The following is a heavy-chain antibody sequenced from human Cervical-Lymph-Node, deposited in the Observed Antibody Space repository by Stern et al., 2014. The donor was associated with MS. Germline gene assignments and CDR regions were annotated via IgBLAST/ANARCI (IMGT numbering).Heavy chain of an antibody. V-gene: IGHV1-8*01. CDR2: MNTRGGNT. CDR1: GYTFTSFD. J-gene: IGHJ4*02. Sequence: QVQLVQSGAEVKKPGASVKVSCKASGYTFTSFDINWVRQATGQGLEWMGWMNTRGGNTGYAEEFQGRVTMTKNTSISTAYMELSGLRSEDTAVYYCGRGLYGGKSGIDYWGQGTLVTVSS. D-gene: IGHD4-23*01. CDR3: GRGLYGGKSGIDY.